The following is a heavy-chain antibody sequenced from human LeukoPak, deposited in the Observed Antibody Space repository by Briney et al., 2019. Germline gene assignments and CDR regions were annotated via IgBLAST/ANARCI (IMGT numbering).Heavy chain of an antibody. CDR1: GFTVSSNY. V-gene: IGHV3-53*01. Sequence: GGSLRLSCAASGFTVSSNYMSWVRQAPGKGLEWVSVIYSGGSTYYADSVKGRFTISRDNAKNSLYLQMNSLRAEDTAVYYCARVGLDYGDYVLQGDAFDIWGQGTMVTVSS. CDR3: ARVGLDYGDYVLQGDAFDI. J-gene: IGHJ3*02. CDR2: IYSGGST. D-gene: IGHD4-17*01.